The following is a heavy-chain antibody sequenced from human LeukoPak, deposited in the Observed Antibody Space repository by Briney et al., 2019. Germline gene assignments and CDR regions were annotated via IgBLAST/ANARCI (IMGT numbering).Heavy chain of an antibody. CDR2: ISGSGATT. CDR3: ARRIGTLYSGMDV. Sequence: PGGSLRLSCAASGFTFSSYAMSWVRQAPGKGLEWVSAISGSGATTYYADSVKGRFTISRDNSENTLYLQMNSLSVEDTAVYYCARRIGTLYSGMDVWGQGTTVTVSS. V-gene: IGHV3-23*01. CDR1: GFTFSSYA. J-gene: IGHJ6*02. D-gene: IGHD1-1*01.